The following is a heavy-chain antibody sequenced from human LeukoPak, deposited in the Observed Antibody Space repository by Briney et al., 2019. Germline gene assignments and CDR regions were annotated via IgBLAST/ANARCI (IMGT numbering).Heavy chain of an antibody. CDR2: IYYTGST. D-gene: IGHD1-14*01. CDR3: AGMRITTPTVRTLDY. CDR1: GRSMSTYY. Sequence: SDTLSLTCTVSGRSMSTYYWTWIRHPPGKGLEWIGFIYYTGSTNYNPSLKSRVTISVDTSKNQFSLKLSSVTAADTAVYYCAGMRITTPTVRTLDYWGQGTLVTVSS. V-gene: IGHV4-59*07. J-gene: IGHJ4*02.